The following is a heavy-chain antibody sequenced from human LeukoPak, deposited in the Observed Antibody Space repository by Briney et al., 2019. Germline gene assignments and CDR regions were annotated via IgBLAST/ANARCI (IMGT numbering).Heavy chain of an antibody. CDR1: GFTFSSYG. J-gene: IGHJ4*02. V-gene: IGHV3-30*18. CDR2: ISYDGSNK. CDR3: AKPPTAKYCSSTSCSYSDY. D-gene: IGHD2-2*01. Sequence: GGSLRLSCAASGFTFSSYGMHWVRQAPGKGLEWVAVISYDGSNKYYADSVKGRFTISRDNSKNTLYLQMNSLRAEDTAVYYCAKPPTAKYCSSTSCSYSDYWGQGTLVTVSS.